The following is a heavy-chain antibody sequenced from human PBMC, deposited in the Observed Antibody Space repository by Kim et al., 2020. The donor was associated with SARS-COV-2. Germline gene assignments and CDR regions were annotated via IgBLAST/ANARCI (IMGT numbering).Heavy chain of an antibody. V-gene: IGHV4-39*07. J-gene: IGHJ4*02. CDR2: GSS. CDR3: AEDFSLLY. Sequence: GSSHNTPSIKSRATISVDTSKNQFSLKLSSVAAADTGVYYCAEDFSLLYWGQGTLVTVSS.